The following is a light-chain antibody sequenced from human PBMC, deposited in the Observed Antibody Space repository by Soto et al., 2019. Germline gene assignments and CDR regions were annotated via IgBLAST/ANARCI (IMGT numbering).Light chain of an antibody. CDR3: QQYGSSPPFT. V-gene: IGKV3-20*01. CDR2: VPS. Sequence: EGVLTQSPGTLSLSPGERATLSCRASQSVTRGYLAWYQQKPGQAPRLLIYVPSSRATGIPDRFSGSGSGTDFTITISRVELEDSAVYAGQQYGSSPPFTFGPGTRVDAK. J-gene: IGKJ3*01. CDR1: QSVTRGY.